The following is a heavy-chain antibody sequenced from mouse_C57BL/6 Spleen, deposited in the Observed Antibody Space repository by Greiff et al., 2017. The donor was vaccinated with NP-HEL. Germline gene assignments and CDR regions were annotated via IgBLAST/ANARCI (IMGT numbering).Heavy chain of an antibody. V-gene: IGHV1-39*01. J-gene: IGHJ4*01. CDR3: ARKGLGIDYAMDY. Sequence: EVHLVESGPELVKPGASVKISCKASGYSFTDYNMNWVKQSNGKSLEWIGVINPNYGTTSYNQKFKGKATLTVDQSSSTAYMQLNSLTSDDSAVYYCARKGLGIDYAMDYWGQGTSVTVSS. CDR1: GYSFTDYN. D-gene: IGHD4-1*01. CDR2: INPNYGTT.